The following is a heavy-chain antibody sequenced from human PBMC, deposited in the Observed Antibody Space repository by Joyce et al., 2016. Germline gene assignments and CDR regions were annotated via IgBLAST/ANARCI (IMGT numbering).Heavy chain of an antibody. CDR3: ARDIDGSSGWSPFDY. Sequence: QVQLVESGGGVVQPGRSLRLSCAASGFTFSSYAMHWVRQAPGKWLEWVAFISYDGSKKYYADSVKGRFTISRDNSKNTLYLQMNSLRAEDTAVYYCARDIDGSSGWSPFDYWGQGTLVTVSS. D-gene: IGHD6-19*01. V-gene: IGHV3-30*04. CDR2: ISYDGSKK. CDR1: GFTFSSYA. J-gene: IGHJ4*02.